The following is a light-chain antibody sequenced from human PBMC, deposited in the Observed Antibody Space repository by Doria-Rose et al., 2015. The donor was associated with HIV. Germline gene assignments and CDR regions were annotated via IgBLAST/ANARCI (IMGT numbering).Light chain of an antibody. CDR1: QSFSSTY. V-gene: IGKV3-20*01. CDR2: DGS. Sequence: TQSPGTLSLSPGERATLSCRASQSFSSTYLAWYQQIPGQAPSLLIYDGSTRATGIPGRFSASGSGTDFTLTINRLEPEDFALYYCHQYGTSWTFGQGTKVEI. CDR3: HQYGTSWT. J-gene: IGKJ1*01.